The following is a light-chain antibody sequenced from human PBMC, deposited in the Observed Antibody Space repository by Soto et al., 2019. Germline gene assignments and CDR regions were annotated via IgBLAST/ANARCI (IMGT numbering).Light chain of an antibody. Sequence: QLVLTQSPSASASLGDSVKLTCTLSSGHSNYAIAWHQQQPEKGPRYLMKVNSGGSHIKGDGIPDRFSGSSSGAERYLFISSLQSEDEADYYCQTWGTGSAIVVFGGGTQLTVL. CDR1: SGHSNYA. J-gene: IGLJ7*01. CDR3: QTWGTGSAIVV. CDR2: VNSGGSH. V-gene: IGLV4-69*01.